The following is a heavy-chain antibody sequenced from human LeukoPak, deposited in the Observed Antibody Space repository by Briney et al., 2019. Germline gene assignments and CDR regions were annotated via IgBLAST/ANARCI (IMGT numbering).Heavy chain of an antibody. CDR1: GITFSSYW. CDR3: ARDLIGFDSSGYYVLGY. V-gene: IGHV3-7*01. D-gene: IGHD3-22*01. J-gene: IGHJ4*02. Sequence: PGGSLRLSCAASGITFSSYWMSWVRQAPGKGQEWVANIKQDGNEKYYVDSVKGRFTISRDNAKNSLYLQMNSLRAEDTAVYYCARDLIGFDSSGYYVLGYWGRGTLVTVSS. CDR2: IKQDGNEK.